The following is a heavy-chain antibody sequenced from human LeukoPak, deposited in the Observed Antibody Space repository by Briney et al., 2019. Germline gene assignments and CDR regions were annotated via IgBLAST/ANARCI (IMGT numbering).Heavy chain of an antibody. J-gene: IGHJ6*02. CDR2: ISAYNGNT. D-gene: IGHD4-17*01. Sequence: ASVKVSCKASGYTFTSYGISWVRQAPGQGLEWMGWISAYNGNTNYAQKLQGRVTMTTDTSTSTAYMELRSLRSDDTAVYYCATDDGGDYGDYASYGMDVWGQGTTVTVSS. V-gene: IGHV1-18*01. CDR3: ATDDGGDYGDYASYGMDV. CDR1: GYTFTSYG.